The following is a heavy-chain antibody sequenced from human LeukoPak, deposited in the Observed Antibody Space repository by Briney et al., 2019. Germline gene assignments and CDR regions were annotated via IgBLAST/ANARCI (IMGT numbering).Heavy chain of an antibody. V-gene: IGHV3-7*01. CDR3: ARCITIFGVPDAFDI. J-gene: IGHJ3*02. D-gene: IGHD3-3*01. CDR1: GFTFSSYW. CDR2: IKQDGSEK. Sequence: GGSLRLSCAASGFTFSSYWMSWVRQAPGKGLEWVANIKQDGSEKYYVDSVKGRFTISRDNAKNSLYLQMNSLRAEDTAVYYCARCITIFGVPDAFDIWGQGTMVTVSS.